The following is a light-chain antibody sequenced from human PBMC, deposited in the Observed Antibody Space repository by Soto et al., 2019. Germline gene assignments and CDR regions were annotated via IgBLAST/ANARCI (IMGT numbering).Light chain of an antibody. J-gene: IGKJ2*01. CDR1: QSVSSY. Sequence: EIVLTQSPATLSLSPGERATLSCRASQSVSSYLAWYQQKPGQAPRLLIYDASNRATGIPARFSGSGSGTDFTLTISSLEPEDFAVYYCQKRFTFRQGTKLEIK. CDR2: DAS. CDR3: QKRFT. V-gene: IGKV3-11*01.